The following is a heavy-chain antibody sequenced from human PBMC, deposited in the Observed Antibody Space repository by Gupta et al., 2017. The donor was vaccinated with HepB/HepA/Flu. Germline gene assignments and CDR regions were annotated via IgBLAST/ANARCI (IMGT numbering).Heavy chain of an antibody. J-gene: IGHJ4*02. D-gene: IGHD6-19*01. CDR1: GGSISRSNLY. CDR2: VSSSGRT. CDR3: GIRGARSGWVVDF. V-gene: IGHV4-39*01. Sequence: QLQLQESGPGLVKPSETLSLTCTVSGGSISRSNLYWAWIRQPPGKGLEWIGSVSSSGRTHYKAALKSRVTISADTAKNQFSLRLRSIAGADTAVYYSGIRGARSGWVVDFWGQGTLVTVPS.